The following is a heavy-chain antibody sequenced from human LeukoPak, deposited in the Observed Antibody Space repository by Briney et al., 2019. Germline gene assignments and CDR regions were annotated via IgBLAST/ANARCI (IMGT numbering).Heavy chain of an antibody. CDR1: GFTFDDYA. J-gene: IGHJ4*02. V-gene: IGHV3-9*01. CDR3: ANDRYCSSTSCHKAFYY. CDR2: ISWNSGSI. Sequence: GRSLRLSCAASGFTFDDYAMHWVRQAPGKGLEWVSGISWNSGSIGYADSVKGRFTISRDNAKNSLYLQMNSLRAEDTALYYCANDRYCSSTSCHKAFYYWGQGTLVTVSS. D-gene: IGHD2-2*02.